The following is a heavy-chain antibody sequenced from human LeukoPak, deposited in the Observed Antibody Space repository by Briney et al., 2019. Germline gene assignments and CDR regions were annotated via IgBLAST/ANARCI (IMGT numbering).Heavy chain of an antibody. CDR1: GYTFTSYG. Sequence: ASVKVSCKASGYTFTSYGISWVRQAPGQGLEWMGWISAYNGNTNYAQKLQGRVTMNTDTSTSTAYMELRSLRSDDTAVYYCARWARGFVVVPAANHKYYYYYYMDVWGKATTVTVSS. D-gene: IGHD2-2*01. V-gene: IGHV1-18*01. CDR2: ISAYNGNT. J-gene: IGHJ6*03. CDR3: ARWARGFVVVPAANHKYYYYYYMDV.